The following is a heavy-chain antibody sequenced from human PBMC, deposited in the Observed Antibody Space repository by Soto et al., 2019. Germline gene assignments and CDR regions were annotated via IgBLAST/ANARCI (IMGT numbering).Heavy chain of an antibody. D-gene: IGHD5-12*01. J-gene: IGHJ4*02. CDR3: TTGLFDY. Sequence: EVQLVESGGGLVKPGGSLRLSCAASGFAFNNAWMIWVRQAPGKGLEWVGRIKSNTDGGATAYAAPVKGRFTISRDDSKNTLYLQMNSLKTEDTALYYFTTGLFDYWGQGTLVTVSS. CDR2: IKSNTDGGAT. CDR1: GFAFNNAW. V-gene: IGHV3-15*01.